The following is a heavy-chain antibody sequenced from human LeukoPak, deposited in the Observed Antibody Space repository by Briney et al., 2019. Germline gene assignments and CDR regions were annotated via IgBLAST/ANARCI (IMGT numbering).Heavy chain of an antibody. CDR1: GGSLSSSNSY. Sequence: PSETLSLTCTVSGGSLSSSNSYWGWIRQPPGKGLEWIGNIYYSGSSYYNASLKSRVTISVDTSKNQFSLKLTSVTATDTAVYYYARLACSSTSCLYPDAFDVWGQGTLVTVSS. J-gene: IGHJ3*01. CDR3: ARLACSSTSCLYPDAFDV. D-gene: IGHD2-2*01. V-gene: IGHV4-39*01. CDR2: IYYSGSS.